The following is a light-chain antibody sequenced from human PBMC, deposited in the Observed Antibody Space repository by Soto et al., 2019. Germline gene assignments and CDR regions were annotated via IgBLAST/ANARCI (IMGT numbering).Light chain of an antibody. CDR2: LGS. V-gene: IGKV1-12*01. J-gene: IGKJ2*03. Sequence: DIQMTQSPSSVSASVGDRVTLTCRASQDIGNLLAWYQQKQGKAPKLLIYLGSNLQTGVPSRFSGSGCDTDFTLTISRLQAEDLASYYCQQAHSYPLSVGRGTRLDIK. CDR3: QQAHSYPLS. CDR1: QDIGNL.